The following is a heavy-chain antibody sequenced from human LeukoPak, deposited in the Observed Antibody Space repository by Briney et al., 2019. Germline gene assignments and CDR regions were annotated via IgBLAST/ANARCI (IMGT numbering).Heavy chain of an antibody. Sequence: ASVKVSCKASGYTFTNYGISWVRQAPGQGLEWMGWISTNGDIRTYAQTLQGRFTMTTDTATTTAYMELNNLTFDDTAVYYCAREDAMNNCFDPWGQGTPVTVSS. V-gene: IGHV1-18*01. CDR2: ISTNGDIR. J-gene: IGHJ5*02. CDR3: AREDAMNNCFDP. CDR1: GYTFTNYG.